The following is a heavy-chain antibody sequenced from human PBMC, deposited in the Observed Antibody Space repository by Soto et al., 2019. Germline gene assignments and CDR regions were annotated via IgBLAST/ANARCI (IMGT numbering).Heavy chain of an antibody. D-gene: IGHD1-26*01. CDR1: GYSFSSYW. V-gene: IGHV5-51*01. J-gene: IGHJ4*02. Sequence: ESLKISCKGSGYSFSSYWIGWVRQMPGKGLEWMGIIYPGDSDTRYSPSSQGQVTISADKSISTAYLQWSSLRASDTAMYYCATSSIAVWSGGGYNAPFDYWGQGTLVTVSS. CDR2: IYPGDSDT. CDR3: ATSSIAVWSGGGYNAPFDY.